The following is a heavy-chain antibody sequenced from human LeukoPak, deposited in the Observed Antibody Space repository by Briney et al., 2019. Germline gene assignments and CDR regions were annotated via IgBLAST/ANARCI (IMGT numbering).Heavy chain of an antibody. D-gene: IGHD3-3*01. CDR3: AKAQYYDFWSGMGFDY. CDR2: ISGSGGST. J-gene: IGHJ4*02. Sequence: PGGFLRLSCAASGFTFSSYAMSWVRQAPGKGLEWVSAISGSGGSTYYADSVKGRFTISRDNSKNTLYLQMNSLRAEDTAVYYCAKAQYYDFWSGMGFDYWGQGTLVTVSS. CDR1: GFTFSSYA. V-gene: IGHV3-23*01.